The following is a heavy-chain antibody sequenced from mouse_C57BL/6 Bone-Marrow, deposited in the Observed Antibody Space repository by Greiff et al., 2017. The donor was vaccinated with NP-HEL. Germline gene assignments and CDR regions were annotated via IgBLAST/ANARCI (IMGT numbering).Heavy chain of an antibody. CDR3: ARDYYGSSKRYFDY. Sequence: EVMLVESGGGLVKPGGSLKLSCAASGFTFSSYAMSWVRQTPEKRLEWVATISDGGSYTYYPDNVKGRFTISRDNAKNNLYLQMSHLKSEDTAMYYCARDYYGSSKRYFDYWGQGTTLTVSS. CDR2: ISDGGSYT. CDR1: GFTFSSYA. D-gene: IGHD1-1*01. J-gene: IGHJ2*01. V-gene: IGHV5-4*03.